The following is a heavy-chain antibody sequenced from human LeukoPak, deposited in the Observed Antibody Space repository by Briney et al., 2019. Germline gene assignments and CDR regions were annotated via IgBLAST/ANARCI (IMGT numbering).Heavy chain of an antibody. CDR3: ARGIDGNSSTDD. V-gene: IGHV3-66*01. D-gene: IGHD6-13*01. J-gene: IGHJ4*02. Sequence: GGSLRLSYADFGFTVRNNYMSWVRQAPGKGLEWVSVIYSGGSTYYADSVKGRFTISRDNSKNTLYLQMNSLRAEDTAVYYCARGIDGNSSTDDWGQPCLVTVSS. CDR1: GFTVRNNY. CDR2: IYSGGST.